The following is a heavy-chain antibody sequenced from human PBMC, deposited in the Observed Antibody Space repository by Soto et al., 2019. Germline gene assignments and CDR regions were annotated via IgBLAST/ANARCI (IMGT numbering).Heavy chain of an antibody. CDR2: IYPADSDT. CDR3: ATYGSGSNCDW. CDR1: GYSFTNFW. Sequence: GESLKISCKGSGYSFTNFWIGWVRQMPGKGLEWVGIIYPADSDTRYSPSFQGQVTFSVDKSISTAYLQWSSLKASDTAMYYCATYGSGSNCDWWSQGTRVTVS. D-gene: IGHD2-15*01. J-gene: IGHJ4*02. V-gene: IGHV5-51*01.